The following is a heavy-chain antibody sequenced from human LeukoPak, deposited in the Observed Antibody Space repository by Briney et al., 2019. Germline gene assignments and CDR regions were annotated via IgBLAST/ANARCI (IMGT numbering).Heavy chain of an antibody. V-gene: IGHV4-39*07. D-gene: IGHD1-26*01. CDR3: ARVVGANAGGVAFDI. CDR1: GGSISSSSYY. J-gene: IGHJ3*02. Sequence: PSETLSLTCTVSGGSISSSSYYWGWIRQPPGKGLEWIGSIYYSGSTYYNPSLKSRVTISVDTSKNQFSLKLSSVTAADTAVYYCARVVGANAGGVAFDIWGQGTMVTVSS. CDR2: IYYSGST.